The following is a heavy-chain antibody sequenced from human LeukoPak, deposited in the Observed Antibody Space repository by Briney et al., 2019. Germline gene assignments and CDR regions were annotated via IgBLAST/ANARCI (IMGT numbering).Heavy chain of an antibody. J-gene: IGHJ4*02. CDR3: ATRRYVWGSYRWDFDY. D-gene: IGHD3-16*02. CDR1: GYTLTELS. CDR2: FDPEDGET. Sequence: ASVKVSCKVSGYTLTELSMHWVRQALGKGLEWMGGFDPEDGETIYAQKFQGRVTMTEDTSTDTAYMELSSLRSEDTAVYYCATRRYVWGSYRWDFDYWGQGTLVTVSS. V-gene: IGHV1-24*01.